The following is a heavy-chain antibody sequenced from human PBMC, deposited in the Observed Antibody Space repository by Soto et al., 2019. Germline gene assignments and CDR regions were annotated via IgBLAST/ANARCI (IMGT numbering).Heavy chain of an antibody. D-gene: IGHD3-3*01. CDR3: AKELRLLEWLSYYYYGMDV. CDR2: ISGSGGST. J-gene: IGHJ6*02. Sequence: GGSLRLSCAASGFTFSSYAMSWVRQAPGKGLEWVSAISGSGGSTYYADSVKGRFTISRDNSKNTLYLQMNSLRAEDTAVYYCAKELRLLEWLSYYYYGMDVWGQGTTVTVSS. V-gene: IGHV3-23*01. CDR1: GFTFSSYA.